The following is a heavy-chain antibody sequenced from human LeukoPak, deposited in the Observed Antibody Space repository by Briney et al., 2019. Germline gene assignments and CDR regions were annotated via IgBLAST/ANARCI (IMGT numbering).Heavy chain of an antibody. CDR3: ARGSGSYLSDY. Sequence: GESLKISCKGSGYSFTSYGISWVRQAPGQGLEWMGWISAYNGNTNYAQKLQGRVTMTTDTSTSTAYMELRSLRSDDTAVYYCARGSGSYLSDYWGQGTLVTVSS. CDR2: ISAYNGNT. J-gene: IGHJ4*02. V-gene: IGHV1-18*01. CDR1: GYSFTSYG. D-gene: IGHD3-10*01.